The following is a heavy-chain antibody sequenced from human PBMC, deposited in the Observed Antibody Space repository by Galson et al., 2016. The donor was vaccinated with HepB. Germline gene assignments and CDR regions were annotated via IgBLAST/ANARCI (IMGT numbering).Heavy chain of an antibody. CDR1: GFSFRSHA. CDR2: ISHDGNNK. CDR3: ARDRGRSRWYSNFDY. V-gene: IGHV3-30-3*01. J-gene: IGHJ4*02. D-gene: IGHD6-13*01. Sequence: SLRLSCAASGFSFRSHAMHWVRQAPGKGLEWVAVISHDGNNKYYADSVKGRFTISRDNSKNTLYVQMSSLRPEDTAVYYCARDRGRSRWYSNFDYWGQGTLVTVSS.